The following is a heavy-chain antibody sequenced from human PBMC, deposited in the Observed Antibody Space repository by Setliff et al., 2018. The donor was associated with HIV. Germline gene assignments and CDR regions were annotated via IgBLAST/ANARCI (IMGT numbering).Heavy chain of an antibody. CDR1: GYTFTSYY. V-gene: IGHV1-46*01. J-gene: IGHJ4*02. CDR3: ARDRGRYGDYRDFDY. CDR2: INPSGGST. D-gene: IGHD4-17*01. Sequence: GASVKVSCKASGYTFTSYYMHWVRQAPGQGLEWMGIINPSGGSTSYAQKLQGRVTMTRDTSISTFYMEVTRLTSDDTAVYYCARDRGRYGDYRDFDYWGQGALVTVSS.